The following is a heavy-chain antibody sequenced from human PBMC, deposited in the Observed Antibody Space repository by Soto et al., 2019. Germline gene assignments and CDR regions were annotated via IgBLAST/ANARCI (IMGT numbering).Heavy chain of an antibody. CDR2: ISGNGFNT. CDR3: AREAQFGSAPNFDY. V-gene: IGHV3-23*01. J-gene: IGHJ4*02. CDR1: GFTFSSYA. Sequence: GGSLRLSCAASGFTFSSYAMSWVRQAPGKGLEWVSTISGNGFNTYYADSVKGRFTISRDNSKNTLYLQMNSLRAEDTAVYYCAREAQFGSAPNFDYWGQGTLVTVPQ. D-gene: IGHD3-10*01.